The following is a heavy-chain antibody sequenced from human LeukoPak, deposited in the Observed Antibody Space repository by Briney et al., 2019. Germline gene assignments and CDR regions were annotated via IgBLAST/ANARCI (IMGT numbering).Heavy chain of an antibody. V-gene: IGHV4-59*01. Sequence: PSETLSLSCTVSGGSINSYYWSWIRQPPGKGLEWIGYIYYTGTTNYNPSLKSRVTISLDTSKNQFSLKLTSVTAADTAVYYCARAYSSSWYWNWFDPWGQGTLVTVSS. CDR3: ARAYSSSWYWNWFDP. CDR2: IYYTGTT. J-gene: IGHJ5*02. D-gene: IGHD6-13*01. CDR1: GGSINSYY.